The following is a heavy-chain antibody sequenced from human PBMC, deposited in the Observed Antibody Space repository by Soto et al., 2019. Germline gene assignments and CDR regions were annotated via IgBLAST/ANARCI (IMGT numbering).Heavy chain of an antibody. J-gene: IGHJ3*01. D-gene: IGHD5-12*01. CDR2: VSGSGLRA. V-gene: IGHV3-23*01. CDR3: AKDRGYEDHRAFDV. CDR1: GFIFSSYA. Sequence: EVQLLESGGGWKQPGGSLRVSCEASGFIFSSYAMSWVRQAPGKGLEWVSSVSGSGLRAYHADSVKGRFTISRDNSNNTFSLQMNSLRAEDTAVYYCAKDRGYEDHRAFDVWGQGTVVTVSP.